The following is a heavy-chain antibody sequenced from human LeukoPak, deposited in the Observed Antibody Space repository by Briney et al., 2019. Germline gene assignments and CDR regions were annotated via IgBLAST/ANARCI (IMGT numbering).Heavy chain of an antibody. J-gene: IGHJ4*02. CDR3: VTGYYEPFDN. V-gene: IGHV4-59*13. CDR1: GPSLSSYY. Sequence: SETLSLTCSVSGPSLSSYYWAGIRQSPGKGLGWLGYISDTGKTDYNPSLKSRGTLSLDTSKNQFSLRLTSVTAADTAVYYCVTGYYEPFDNWGQGTLVTVSS. D-gene: IGHD3-3*01. CDR2: ISDTGKT.